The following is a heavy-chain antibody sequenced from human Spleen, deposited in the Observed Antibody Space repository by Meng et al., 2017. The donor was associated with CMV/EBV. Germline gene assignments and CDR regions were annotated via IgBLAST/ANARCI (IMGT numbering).Heavy chain of an antibody. CDR2: IRYDGSNK. V-gene: IGHV3-30*02. CDR3: ARANNRPYSSSWYDFGWDY. CDR1: GFTFSSYG. Sequence: GGSLRLSCAASGFTFSSYGMHWVRQAPGKGLEWVAFIRYDGSNKYYADSVKGRFTISRDNSKNTLYLQMNSLRAEDTAVYYCARANNRPYSSSWYDFGWDYWGQGTLVTVSS. D-gene: IGHD6-13*01. J-gene: IGHJ4*02.